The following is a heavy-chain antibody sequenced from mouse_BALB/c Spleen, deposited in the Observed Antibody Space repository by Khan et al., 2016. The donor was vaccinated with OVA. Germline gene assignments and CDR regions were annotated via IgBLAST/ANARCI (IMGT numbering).Heavy chain of an antibody. CDR2: IIPSNDYT. V-gene: IGHV1-4*01. Sequence: QVQLKQSGAELARPGASVKMSCKASGYTFTTYTIHWVKQRPGQGLEWIGYIIPSNDYTNYNQKFKDRATLTADKSSSTAYMQLSSLTSEDSAVYYCVREGAYYRSGGGFAYGGQGTLVTVSA. CDR1: GYTFTTYT. CDR3: VREGAYYRSGGGFAY. D-gene: IGHD2-14*01. J-gene: IGHJ3*01.